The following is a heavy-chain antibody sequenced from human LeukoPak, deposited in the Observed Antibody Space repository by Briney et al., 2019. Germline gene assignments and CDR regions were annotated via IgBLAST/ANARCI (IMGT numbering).Heavy chain of an antibody. CDR2: ISAYSGNT. D-gene: IGHD5-12*01. CDR3: ARSVRNGYSGYDFGY. V-gene: IGHV1-18*01. J-gene: IGHJ4*02. CDR1: GYTFTSYG. Sequence: GASVKVSCKASGYTFTSYGISGVRQAPGRGLDWMGWISAYSGNTNYAQKLQGRVTMTTDISTSTAYMELRSLRSDDTAVYYCARSVRNGYSGYDFGYWGQGTLVTVSS.